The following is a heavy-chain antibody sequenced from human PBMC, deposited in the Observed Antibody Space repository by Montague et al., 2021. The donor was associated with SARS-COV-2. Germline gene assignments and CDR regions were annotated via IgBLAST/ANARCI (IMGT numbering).Heavy chain of an antibody. V-gene: IGHV4-59*12. Sequence: SETLSLTCTVSGGSISSYCWSWIRQPPGKGLEWIGYIYYSGSTYYNPSLKSRVTISVDTSKNQFSLKLSSVTAADTAVYYCARASGKKTIFGVVISYFDYWGQGTLVTVSS. CDR1: GGSISSYC. D-gene: IGHD3-3*01. CDR3: ARASGKKTIFGVVISYFDY. CDR2: IYYSGST. J-gene: IGHJ4*02.